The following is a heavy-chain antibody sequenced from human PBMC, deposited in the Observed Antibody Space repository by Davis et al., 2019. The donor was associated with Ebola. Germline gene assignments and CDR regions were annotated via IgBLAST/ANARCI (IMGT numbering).Heavy chain of an antibody. D-gene: IGHD5-12*01. Sequence: GGSLRLSCVASGFTFSMYAMNWVRQAPGKGLEWVAVISYDGRNKFYADSVKGRFTISRDNSKNTVYLQMDSLRPEDTAVYFCAKDHRFIVAAVTGLDYWGQGTPVTVSS. J-gene: IGHJ4*02. CDR2: ISYDGRNK. CDR3: AKDHRFIVAAVTGLDY. CDR1: GFTFSMYA. V-gene: IGHV3-30*18.